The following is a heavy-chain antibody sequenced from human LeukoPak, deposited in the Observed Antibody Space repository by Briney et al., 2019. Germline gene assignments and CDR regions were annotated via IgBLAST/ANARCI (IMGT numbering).Heavy chain of an antibody. CDR3: ARGGTDDYGDLFDY. CDR1: GFTFSSYS. V-gene: IGHV3-21*01. J-gene: IGHJ4*02. D-gene: IGHD4-17*01. Sequence: PGGSLRLSCAASGFTFSSYSMNWVRQAPGKGLEWVSSISSSSSYIYYADSVKGRFTISRDNAKNSLYLQMNSLRAEDTAVYYCARGGTDDYGDLFDYWGQGTLVTVSS. CDR2: ISSSSSYI.